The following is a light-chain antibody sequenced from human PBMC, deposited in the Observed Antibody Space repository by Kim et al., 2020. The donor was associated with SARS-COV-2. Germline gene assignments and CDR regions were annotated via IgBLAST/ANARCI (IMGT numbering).Light chain of an antibody. CDR1: PSLGYSGGIIY. CDR2: KVS. V-gene: IGKV2-30*01. J-gene: IGKJ3*01. CDR3: MQGTPLPIT. Sequence: PTSNSSRSSPSLGYSGGIIYLNWVHQRPGQSPRRLIYKVSNRDSVVPDRFSGSGSGTDFSLQISRVETEDVAVFYCMQGTPLPITFGPGTKMDIK.